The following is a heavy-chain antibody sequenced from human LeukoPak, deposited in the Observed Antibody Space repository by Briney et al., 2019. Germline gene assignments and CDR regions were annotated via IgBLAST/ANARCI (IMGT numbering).Heavy chain of an antibody. J-gene: IGHJ4*02. CDR2: ISYDGSNK. V-gene: IGHV3-30-3*01. D-gene: IGHD5-18*01. CDR1: GFTFSSYA. CDR3: ARSGYSYGYYFDY. Sequence: GRSLRLSCAASGFTFSSYAMHWVRQAPGKGLEWVAVISYDGSNKYYADSVKGRFTISRDNSKNTLYLQMNSLRAEDTAVYYCARSGYSYGYYFDYWGQGTLVTVSS.